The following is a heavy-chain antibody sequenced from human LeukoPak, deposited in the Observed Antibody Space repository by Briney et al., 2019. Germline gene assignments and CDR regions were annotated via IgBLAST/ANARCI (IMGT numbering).Heavy chain of an antibody. V-gene: IGHV4-59*01. CDR2: IYYSGST. CDR1: GGSISSYY. Sequence: SETLSLTCTVSGGSISSYYWSWIRQPPGKGLEWIGYIYYSGSTNYNPSLKSRVTISVDTSKNQFSLKLSSVTAADTAVYYCARGSRDFDYWGQGTLVTVSS. J-gene: IGHJ4*02. CDR3: ARGSRDFDY.